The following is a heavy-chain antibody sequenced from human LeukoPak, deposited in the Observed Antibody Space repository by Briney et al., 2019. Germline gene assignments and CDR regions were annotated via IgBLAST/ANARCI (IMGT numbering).Heavy chain of an antibody. V-gene: IGHV4-34*01. Sequence: PSETLSLTCAVYGGSFSGYYWSWIRQPPGKGLEWIGEINHSGSTNYNPSLKSRVTISVDTSKNQFSLKLSSVTAADTAVYYCASWELLRPAFDIWGQGTMVTVSS. CDR1: GGSFSGYY. CDR3: ASWELLRPAFDI. J-gene: IGHJ3*02. D-gene: IGHD1-26*01. CDR2: INHSGST.